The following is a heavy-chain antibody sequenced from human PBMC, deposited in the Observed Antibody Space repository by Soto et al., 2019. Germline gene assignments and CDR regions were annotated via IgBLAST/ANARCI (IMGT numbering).Heavy chain of an antibody. J-gene: IGHJ4*02. CDR2: IYPGDSDT. CDR3: ARQRDGYNSGPRHFDY. V-gene: IGHV5-51*01. D-gene: IGHD5-12*01. Sequence: GESLKISCKGSGYSFTSYWIGWVRQMPGKGLEWMGIIYPGDSDTRYSPSFQGQATISADKSISTAYLQWSSLKASDTAMYYCARQRDGYNSGPRHFDYWGQGTLVTVSS. CDR1: GYSFTSYW.